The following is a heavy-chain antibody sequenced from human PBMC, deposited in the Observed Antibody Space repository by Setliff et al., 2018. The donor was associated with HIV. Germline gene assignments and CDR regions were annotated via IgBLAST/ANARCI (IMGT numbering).Heavy chain of an antibody. CDR3: ARGSCLVQRWLPLEY. Sequence: SETLSLTCTVSGGSISSGSYSWSWIRQHPGKGLEWIGYIYYSGISYYNPSLNSRVAISVDTSKNQLSLKLRSVTAADTAVYYCARGSCLVQRWLPLEYWGQGALVTVSS. CDR2: IYYSGIS. D-gene: IGHD5-12*01. CDR1: GGSISSGSYS. V-gene: IGHV4-31*03. J-gene: IGHJ4*02.